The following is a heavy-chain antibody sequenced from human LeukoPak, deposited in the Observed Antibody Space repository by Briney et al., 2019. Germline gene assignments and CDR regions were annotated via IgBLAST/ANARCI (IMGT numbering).Heavy chain of an antibody. CDR2: IYHSGRT. CDR3: ARRRYYDGSGYLE. V-gene: IGHV4-39*01. J-gene: IGHJ1*01. Sequence: ASETLSLTCSVSGDSVSRSDSYWDWIRQPPGKGLEWIGTIYHSGRTYYNPSLKSRVTMSVDPSNNQFSLNLRSVTAADTAVYYCARRRYYDGSGYLEWGQGTLLSVSS. CDR1: GDSVSRSDSY. D-gene: IGHD3-22*01.